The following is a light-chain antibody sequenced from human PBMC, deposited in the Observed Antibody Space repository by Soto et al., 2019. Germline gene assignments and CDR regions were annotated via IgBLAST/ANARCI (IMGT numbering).Light chain of an antibody. CDR1: QSIGSSY. J-gene: IGKJ4*01. CDR2: GVS. CDR3: QQYGSSPLT. V-gene: IGKV3-20*01. Sequence: EIVLTQSPGTLSLSPGERATLSCRASQSIGSSYLAWYQQQPGQPPRLLIYGVSGRATGIPDRFSGSGSGTDFTLTISRLEPEDSAVYYCQQYGSSPLTFGGGTKVEIK.